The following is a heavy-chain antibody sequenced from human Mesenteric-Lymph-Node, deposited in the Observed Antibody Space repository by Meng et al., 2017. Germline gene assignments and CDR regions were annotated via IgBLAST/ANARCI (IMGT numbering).Heavy chain of an antibody. V-gene: IGHV4-61*02. D-gene: IGHD1-14*01. CDR2: IYTSGST. CDR1: GGSISSGSYY. Sequence: SETLSLTCTVSGGSISSGSYYWSWIRQPAGKGLEWIGRIYTSGSTNYNPSLKSRVTISVDTFKNQFSLKLSSVTAADTAVYYCASQPYFDAFDIWGQGTMVTVSS. CDR3: ASQPYFDAFDI. J-gene: IGHJ3*02.